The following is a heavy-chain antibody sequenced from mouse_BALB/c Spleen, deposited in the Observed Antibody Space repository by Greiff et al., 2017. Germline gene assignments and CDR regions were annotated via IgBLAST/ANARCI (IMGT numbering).Heavy chain of an antibody. J-gene: IGHJ4*01. D-gene: IGHD1-2*01. CDR1: GFTFSSYA. CDR2: ISSGGST. V-gene: IGHV5-6-5*01. Sequence: DVMLVESGGGLVKPGGSLKLSCAASGFTFSSYAMSWVRQTPEKRLEWVASISSGGSTYYPDSVKGRFTISRDNARNILYLQMSSLRSEDTAMYYCARGPYGPYAMDYWGQGTSVTVSS. CDR3: ARGPYGPYAMDY.